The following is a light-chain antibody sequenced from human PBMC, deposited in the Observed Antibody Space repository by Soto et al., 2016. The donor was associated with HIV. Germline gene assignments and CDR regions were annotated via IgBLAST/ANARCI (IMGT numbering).Light chain of an antibody. V-gene: IGKV1-9*01. CDR2: AAS. CDR1: QGISSY. Sequence: DIQLTQSPSFLSASVGDRVTITCRASQGISSYLAWYQQKPGRAPKLLIYAASTLQSGVPSRFSGSGSGTEFTLTISGLQPEDFATYYCQQLNSYPRRLTFGGGTKVEIK. J-gene: IGKJ4*01. CDR3: QQLNSYPRRLT.